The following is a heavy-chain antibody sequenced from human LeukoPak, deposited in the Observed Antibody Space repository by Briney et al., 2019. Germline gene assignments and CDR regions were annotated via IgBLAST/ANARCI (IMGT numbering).Heavy chain of an antibody. Sequence: GASVKVSCKASGYYMHWVRQAPGQGLEWMGWINPNSGGTKYAQKFQRRVTMTRDTSISTAYMELSRLRSDDTAVYYCARGKSATAPDSNWYLDLWGRGTLVTVSS. V-gene: IGHV1-2*02. CDR3: ARGKSATAPDSNWYLDL. CDR2: INPNSGGT. D-gene: IGHD6-13*01. CDR1: GYY. J-gene: IGHJ2*01.